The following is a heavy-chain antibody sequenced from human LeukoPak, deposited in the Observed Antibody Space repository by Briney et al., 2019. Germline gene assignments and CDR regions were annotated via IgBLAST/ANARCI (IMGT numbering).Heavy chain of an antibody. CDR2: ISAYNGNT. J-gene: IGHJ4*02. CDR1: GYTFTSYG. D-gene: IGHD6-19*01. V-gene: IGHV1-18*01. CDR3: ARVLSSSGWYGFPTSD. Sequence: ASVKVSCKASGYTFTSYGISWVRQAPGQGLEWMGWISAYNGNTNYAQKLQGRVTMTTDTSTSTAYMELRSLRSDDTAVYYCARVLSSSGWYGFPTSDWGQGTLVTVSS.